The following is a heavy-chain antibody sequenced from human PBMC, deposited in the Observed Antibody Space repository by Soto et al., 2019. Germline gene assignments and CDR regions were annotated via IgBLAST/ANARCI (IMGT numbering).Heavy chain of an antibody. CDR3: TKGTVEGY. CDR2: VKRKVDGEAT. Sequence: EVQLVESGGGLVKPGGSLRLSCAASGFSIRDAWMNWVRQAPGKGLEWVGRVKRKVDGEATHYAAPVIGRFTISREDLKNKLYLHMDSLKTEITAVYFCTKGTVEGYWGQGILVTVSP. J-gene: IGHJ4*02. CDR1: GFSIRDAW. D-gene: IGHD6-19*01. V-gene: IGHV3-15*07.